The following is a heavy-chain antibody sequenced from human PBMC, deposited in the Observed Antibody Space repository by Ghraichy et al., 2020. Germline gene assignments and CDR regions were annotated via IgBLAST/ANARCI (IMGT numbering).Heavy chain of an antibody. CDR3: ARVSVVPTAKSDY. D-gene: IGHD2-2*01. J-gene: IGHJ4*02. CDR1: GYTFTNHG. CDR2: ISAYNGDT. V-gene: IGHV1-18*04. Sequence: ASVKVSCKASGYTFTNHGINWVRQAPGQGLEWMGWISAYNGDTQYAQNLQGRVTMTTDTSTSTAYMDLRSLRSDDTAVYYCARVSVVPTAKSDYRGQGTPVTVSS.